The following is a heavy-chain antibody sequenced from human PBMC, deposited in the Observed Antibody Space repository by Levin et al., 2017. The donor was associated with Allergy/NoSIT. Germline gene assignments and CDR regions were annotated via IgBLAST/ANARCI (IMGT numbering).Heavy chain of an antibody. CDR3: EAMASGGRLDH. V-gene: IGHV3-30*03. D-gene: IGHD5-24*01. CDR1: GFSFSRYG. J-gene: IGHJ4*02. CDR2: ISHDGNNK. Sequence: GGSLRLSCAASGFSFSRYGMHWVRQAPGKGLEWVAVISHDGNNKQYADSVQGRFNISRDNSKNTLYLQLNSLRAEDTAVYYCEAMASGGRLDHWGQGTLVTVSS.